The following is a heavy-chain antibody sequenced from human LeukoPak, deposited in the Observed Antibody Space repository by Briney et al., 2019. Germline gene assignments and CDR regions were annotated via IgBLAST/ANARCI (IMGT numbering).Heavy chain of an antibody. CDR2: IGTTSGAI. CDR3: ARFRTWGDKAFDY. Sequence: PGGFLRLSCAASGFTFNAFGMNWVRQAPGKGLEWVSYIGTTSGAIYYADSVKGRFTISRDGAKNSLYLQMNSLRAEDTAVYYCARFRTWGDKAFDYWGQGTLVTVSS. CDR1: GFTFNAFG. J-gene: IGHJ4*02. V-gene: IGHV3-48*01. D-gene: IGHD2-21*02.